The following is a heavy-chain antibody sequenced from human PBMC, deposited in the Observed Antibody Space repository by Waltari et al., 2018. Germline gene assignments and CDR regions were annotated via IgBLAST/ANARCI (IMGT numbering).Heavy chain of an antibody. CDR1: GFTFSSYS. D-gene: IGHD1-7*01. V-gene: IGHV3-21*01. CDR2: ISSSSSYI. Sequence: EVQLVESGGGLVKPGGSLRLSCAASGFTFSSYSMHWVRQAPGKGLEWVSSISSSSSYIYYADSVKGRFTISRDNAKNSLYLQMNSLRAEDTAVYYCARGGVGGWNYDYWGQGTLVTVSS. J-gene: IGHJ4*02. CDR3: ARGGVGGWNYDY.